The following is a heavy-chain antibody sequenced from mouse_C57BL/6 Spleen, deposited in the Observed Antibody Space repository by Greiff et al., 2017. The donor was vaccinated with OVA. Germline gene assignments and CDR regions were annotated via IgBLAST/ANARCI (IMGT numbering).Heavy chain of an antibody. CDR2: IRNKANNHAT. D-gene: IGHD2-1*01. J-gene: IGHJ4*01. CDR1: GFTFSDAW. Sequence: EVQRVESGGGLVQPGGSMKLSCAASGFTFSDAWMDWVRQSPEKGLEWVAEIRNKANNHATYYAESVKGRFTISRDDSKSSVYLQMNSLRAEDTGIYYCTGGNSYAMDYWGQGTSVTVSS. V-gene: IGHV6-6*01. CDR3: TGGNSYAMDY.